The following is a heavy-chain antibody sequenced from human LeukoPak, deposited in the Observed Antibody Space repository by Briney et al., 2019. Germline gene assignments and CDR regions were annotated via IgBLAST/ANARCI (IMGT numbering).Heavy chain of an antibody. CDR3: ARVGRDGYNLPLDY. V-gene: IGHV4-39*07. CDR1: GGSVSSRTHY. D-gene: IGHD5-24*01. Sequence: SETLSLTCSVSGGSVSSRTHYWAWIRQPPGKGLEWIGSINYSGKLTYNPSLKSRVTISVDTSKNQFSLKLSSVTAADTAVYYCARVGRDGYNLPLDYWGQGTLVTVSS. J-gene: IGHJ4*02. CDR2: INYSGKL.